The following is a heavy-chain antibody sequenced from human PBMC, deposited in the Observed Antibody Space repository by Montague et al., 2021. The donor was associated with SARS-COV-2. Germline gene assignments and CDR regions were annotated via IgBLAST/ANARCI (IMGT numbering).Heavy chain of an antibody. CDR2: IKQDGSEK. J-gene: IGHJ4*02. V-gene: IGHV3-7*03. CDR3: ARISDYYDYIWGSFDY. D-gene: IGHD3-16*01. Sequence: SPRLSCAASGFTFSSYWMSWVRQAPGKGLEWVANIKQDGSEKYYVDSVKGRFTISRDNAKNSLYLQMNSLRAEDTAVYYCARISDYYDYIWGSFDYWGQGTLVTVSS. CDR1: GFTFSSYW.